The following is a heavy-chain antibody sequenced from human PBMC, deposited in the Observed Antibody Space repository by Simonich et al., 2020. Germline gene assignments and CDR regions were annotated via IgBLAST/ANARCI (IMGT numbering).Heavy chain of an antibody. CDR2: KSYDRTNK. CDR3: ARDGERYCGGDCYSYFDY. V-gene: IGHV3-30*07. J-gene: IGHJ4*02. D-gene: IGHD2-21*02. CDR1: GFTFSSYA. Sequence: QVQLVESGGGVVQPGRSLRLSCAASGFTFSSYAMHWLGQAPGKGLEWVAIKSYDRTNKYDADSVKGRFTISRDNSKNTLYLQMNSLRAEDTAVYYCARDGERYCGGDCYSYFDYWGQGTLVTVSS.